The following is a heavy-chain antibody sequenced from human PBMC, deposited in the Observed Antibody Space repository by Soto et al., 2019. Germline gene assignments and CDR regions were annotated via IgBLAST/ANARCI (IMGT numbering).Heavy chain of an antibody. CDR3: ARDLVNTHYCSGGACHGVGVTPHY. V-gene: IGHV1-3*01. Sequence: ASVKVSCKPSGYTFSNYAIHWVRRAPGQRLEWMGWIDAGNGDTKYSQNFQGRVAITRDTSARTAFMELSSLRSEDTAIYYCARDLVNTHYCSGGACHGVGVTPHYWGQGTQVPVSS. J-gene: IGHJ4*02. CDR2: IDAGNGDT. CDR1: GYTFSNYA. D-gene: IGHD2-15*01.